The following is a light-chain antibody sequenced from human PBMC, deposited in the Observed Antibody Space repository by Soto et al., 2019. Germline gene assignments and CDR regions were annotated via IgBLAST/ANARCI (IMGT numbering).Light chain of an antibody. J-gene: IGKJ4*01. CDR1: QSIRHL. CDR2: SAS. V-gene: IGKV1-39*01. CDR3: QQCYSXPLT. Sequence: IQMTQSPSSLSASVVDRVTITCRASQSIRHLVDWYQQKPGKAPELLIYSASTFHRGVPSSFSGSRFGTDITLTIDSLQPEDFATYYSQQCYSXPLTCGAGPKV.